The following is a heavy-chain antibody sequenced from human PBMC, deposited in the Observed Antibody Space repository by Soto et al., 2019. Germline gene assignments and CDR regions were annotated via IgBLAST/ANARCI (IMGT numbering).Heavy chain of an antibody. CDR2: IWYDGSNK. Sequence: VQLLESGGGLVQPGGSLRLSCAASGFTFSSYGMHWVRQAPGKGLEWVAVIWYDGSNKYYADSVKGRFTISRDNSKNTLYLQMNSLRAEDTAVYYCARDGAVAGYFDYWGQGTLVTVSS. V-gene: IGHV3-33*08. D-gene: IGHD6-19*01. CDR3: ARDGAVAGYFDY. CDR1: GFTFSSYG. J-gene: IGHJ4*02.